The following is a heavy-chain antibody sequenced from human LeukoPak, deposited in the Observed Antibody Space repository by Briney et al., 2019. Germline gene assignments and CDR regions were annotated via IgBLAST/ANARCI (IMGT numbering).Heavy chain of an antibody. CDR3: ARTLWFGELDFDY. J-gene: IGHJ4*02. V-gene: IGHV3-48*03. D-gene: IGHD3-10*01. CDR1: GFTSSSYE. CDR2: ISSSGSTI. Sequence: PGGSLRLSCAASGFTSSSYEMNWVRQAPGKGLEWVSYISSSGSTIYYADSVKGRFTISRDNAKNSLYLQMNSLRAEDTAVYYCARTLWFGELDFDYWGQGTLVTVSS.